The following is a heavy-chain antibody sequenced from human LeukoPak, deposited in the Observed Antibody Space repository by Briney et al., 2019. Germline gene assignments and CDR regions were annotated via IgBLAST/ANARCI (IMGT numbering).Heavy chain of an antibody. Sequence: ASVKVSCKSSGYTFTSYYMHWVRQAPGQGLEWMGIINPSGGSTSYAQKFQGRVTMTRDTSTSTVYMELSSLSSEDTAVYYCARGGRERYSSGWTDAFDIWGQGTMVTVSS. J-gene: IGHJ3*02. CDR3: ARGGRERYSSGWTDAFDI. D-gene: IGHD6-19*01. V-gene: IGHV1-46*01. CDR2: INPSGGST. CDR1: GYTFTSYY.